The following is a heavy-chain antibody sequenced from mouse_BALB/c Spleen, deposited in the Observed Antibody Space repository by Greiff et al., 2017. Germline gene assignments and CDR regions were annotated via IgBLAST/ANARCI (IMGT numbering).Heavy chain of an antibody. Sequence: QVQLKQPGADLVKPGASVKLSCKASGYTFTSYWMHWVKQRPGQGLEWIGEINPSNGRTNYNEKFKSKATLTVDKSSSTAYMQLSSLTSEDSAVYYCARGGLGLPSMDYWGQGTSVTVSS. CDR3: ARGGLGLPSMDY. V-gene: IGHV1S81*02. D-gene: IGHD3-1*01. J-gene: IGHJ4*01. CDR1: GYTFTSYW. CDR2: INPSNGRT.